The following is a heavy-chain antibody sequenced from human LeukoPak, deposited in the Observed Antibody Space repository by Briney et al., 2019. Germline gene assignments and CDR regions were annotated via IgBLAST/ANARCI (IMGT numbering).Heavy chain of an antibody. CDR1: GGSFSGYY. CDR3: ARAMGYCSSTSCYEAPGFDY. CDR2: INHSGST. V-gene: IGHV4-34*01. J-gene: IGHJ4*02. Sequence: PSETLSLTCAVYGGSFSGYYWSWIRHPPGKGLEWIGEINHSGSTDYNPSLKSRVTISVDTSKNQFSLKLSSVTAADTAVYYCARAMGYCSSTSCYEAPGFDYWGQGTLVTVSS. D-gene: IGHD2-2*01.